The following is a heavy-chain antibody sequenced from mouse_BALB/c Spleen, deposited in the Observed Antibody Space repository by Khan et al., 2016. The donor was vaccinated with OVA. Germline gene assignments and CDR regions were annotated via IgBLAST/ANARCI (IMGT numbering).Heavy chain of an antibody. CDR3: ARPPYFSYSLDY. CDR1: GYTFTNYG. J-gene: IGHJ4*01. V-gene: IGHV9-3-1*01. D-gene: IGHD2-12*01. CDR2: INTFTGEP. Sequence: QIQLLQSGPEMKKPGETVKISCKASGYTFTNYGMNWVKQSPGKALKWMGWINTFTGEPTYDDDFKGRFAFSLETSASTASLQINNLKNEDSTTYCCARPPYFSYSLDYWGQGTSVTVSS.